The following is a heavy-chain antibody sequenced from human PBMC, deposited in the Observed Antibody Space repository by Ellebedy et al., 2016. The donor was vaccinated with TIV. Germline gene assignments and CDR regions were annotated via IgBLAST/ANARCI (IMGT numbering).Heavy chain of an antibody. V-gene: IGHV1-8*01. CDR3: ARHSSSWYLGYYGMDV. D-gene: IGHD6-13*01. Sequence: ASVKVSXXASGYTFSNYDINWVRQATGQGLEWMGWMNPEFGSAGYAQRFQGRVTMTRDSSIETAYLELNSLRSEDTAVYYCARHSSSWYLGYYGMDVWGQGTTVTVSS. CDR1: GYTFSNYD. J-gene: IGHJ6*02. CDR2: MNPEFGSA.